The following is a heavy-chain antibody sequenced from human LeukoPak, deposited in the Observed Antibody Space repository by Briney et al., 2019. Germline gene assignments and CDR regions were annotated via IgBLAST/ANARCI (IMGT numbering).Heavy chain of an antibody. CDR3: ARRHNYYYYMDV. Sequence: GGSLRLSCAASGFIVSSNYMSWVRQAPGKGLEWVSIIYSGGSTHYADSVKGRFTISRDNSKNTLYLQMGSLRSEDMAVYYCARRHNYYYYMDVWGKGTTVTVSS. CDR1: GFIVSSNY. J-gene: IGHJ6*03. CDR2: IYSGGST. V-gene: IGHV3-53*05.